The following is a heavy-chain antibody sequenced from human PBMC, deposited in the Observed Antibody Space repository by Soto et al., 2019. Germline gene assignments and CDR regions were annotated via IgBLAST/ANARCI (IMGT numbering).Heavy chain of an antibody. D-gene: IGHD6-25*01. CDR2: SRNKANSYTT. CDR3: ARAAPPSQH. V-gene: IGHV3-72*01. CDR1: GFILSDHY. Sequence: EVQLVESGGGLVQPGGSLRLSCAASGFILSDHYMDWVRQAPGKGLEWVGRSRNKANSYTTEYVASVKGRFTISRDESKNSLYLQMNSLRTEDTAVYYFARAAPPSQHWGQGTLVTVSS. J-gene: IGHJ1*01.